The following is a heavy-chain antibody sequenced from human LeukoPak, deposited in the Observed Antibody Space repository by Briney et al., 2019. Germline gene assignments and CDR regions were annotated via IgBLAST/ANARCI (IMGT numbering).Heavy chain of an antibody. V-gene: IGHV1-2*06. CDR3: ARGLRFLEWSKFDP. Sequence: ASVKVSCKASGYTFTGYYMHWVRQAPGQGLEWMGRINPNSGGTNYAQKFQGRATMTRDTSISTAYMELSRLRSDDTAVYYCARGLRFLEWSKFDPWGQGTLVTVSS. J-gene: IGHJ5*02. CDR2: INPNSGGT. CDR1: GYTFTGYY. D-gene: IGHD3-3*01.